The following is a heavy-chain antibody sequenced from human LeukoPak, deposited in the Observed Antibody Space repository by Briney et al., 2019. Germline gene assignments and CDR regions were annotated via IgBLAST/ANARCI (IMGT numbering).Heavy chain of an antibody. CDR2: IKQDGSEQ. CDR1: GFSLSTYW. CDR3: ARDPGRRYFDWPTPTDAFDI. J-gene: IGHJ3*02. D-gene: IGHD3-9*01. Sequence: GGSLRLSCAASGFSLSTYWMSWVRQAPGKGLEWVANIKQDGSEQYYGDSVKGRFTISRDNAKNSLYLQMNSLRAEDTAVYYCARDPGRRYFDWPTPTDAFDIWGQGTMVTVSS. V-gene: IGHV3-7*01.